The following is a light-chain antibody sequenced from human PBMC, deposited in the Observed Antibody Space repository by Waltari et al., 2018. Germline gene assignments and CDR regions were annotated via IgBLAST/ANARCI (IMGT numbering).Light chain of an antibody. CDR3: QQYGSLPST. V-gene: IGKV3-20*01. CDR2: GAS. Sequence: IVLTQSPGTLSLSPGDRATLSCRASRSVGSNYLAWYRQKSGQTPSLLIYGASSRASGIPDRFSGSGSGTDFTLTISRLEPEDFAVYYCQQYGSLPSTFGQGTKLEI. J-gene: IGKJ2*01. CDR1: RSVGSNY.